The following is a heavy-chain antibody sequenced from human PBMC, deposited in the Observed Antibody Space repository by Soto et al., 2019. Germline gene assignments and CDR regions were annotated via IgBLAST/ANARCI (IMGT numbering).Heavy chain of an antibody. V-gene: IGHV4-4*07. CDR1: GGAISTYY. Sequence: PSETLSLTCTVSGGAISTYYWTWIRQPAGKGLEWIGRIYSSGSTKYNPSLQSRVTMSLDTSNNQFSLRLTSVTAADTAVYYCARGPRFSDWFDPWGQGTSVTVS. CDR2: IYSSGST. CDR3: ARGPRFSDWFDP. D-gene: IGHD3-3*01. J-gene: IGHJ5*02.